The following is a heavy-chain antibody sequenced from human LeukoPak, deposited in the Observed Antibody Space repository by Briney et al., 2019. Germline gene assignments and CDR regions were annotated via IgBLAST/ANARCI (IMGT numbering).Heavy chain of an antibody. Sequence: PGGSLRLSCAASGSTFSSYGMHWVRQAPGKGLEWVAVIPYDGSNKYYADSVKGRFTISRDNSKNTLYLQMNSLRAEDTAVYYCANHYDSSGYYFDYWGQGTLVTVSS. CDR3: ANHYDSSGYYFDY. V-gene: IGHV3-30*18. J-gene: IGHJ4*02. CDR2: IPYDGSNK. CDR1: GSTFSSYG. D-gene: IGHD3-22*01.